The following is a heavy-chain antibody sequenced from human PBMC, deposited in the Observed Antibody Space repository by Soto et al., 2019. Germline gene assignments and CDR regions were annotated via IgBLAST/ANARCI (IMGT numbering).Heavy chain of an antibody. CDR2: ISYDGSTT. CDR1: VFTFSSCP. D-gene: IGHD1-1*01. J-gene: IGHJ6*02. Sequence: GGSLRLSCAASVFTFSSCPMHWFRQAPGKGLEWVAFISYDGSTTYYADSVKGRFTISRDNSKNTLYVQMNSLRPEDTAVYYCAKAGLERYAMDVWGQGTTVTVSS. V-gene: IGHV3-30-3*01. CDR3: AKAGLERYAMDV.